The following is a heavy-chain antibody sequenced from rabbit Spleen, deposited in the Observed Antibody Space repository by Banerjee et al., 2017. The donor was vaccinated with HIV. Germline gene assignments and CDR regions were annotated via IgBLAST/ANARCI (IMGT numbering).Heavy chain of an antibody. CDR3: ARDTGTSFSSYGMDL. CDR2: IAGSSSGFT. J-gene: IGHJ3*01. Sequence: QSLEESGGGLVQPEGSLTLTCTASGFSFSISYYLCWVRQAPGKGLEWISCIAGSSSGFTYFASWATGRFTISKTSSTTVTLQMTSLTVADTATYFCARDTGTSFSSYGMDLWGQGTLVTVS. D-gene: IGHD7-1*01. V-gene: IGHV1S40*01. CDR1: GFSFSISYY.